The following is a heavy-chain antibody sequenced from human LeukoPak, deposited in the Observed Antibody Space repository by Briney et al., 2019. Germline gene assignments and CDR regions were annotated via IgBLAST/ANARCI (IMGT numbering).Heavy chain of an antibody. J-gene: IGHJ4*02. Sequence: PGGSPRLSCAASGFIFSSYNMNWVRQAPGKGLEWVSSISTSSSYIYYADSVKGRFTISRDNSKNTLYLQMNSLRAEDTAVYYCARHRGYCSSTSCYPYYFDYWGQGTLVTVSS. CDR2: ISTSSSYI. CDR3: ARHRGYCSSTSCYPYYFDY. CDR1: GFIFSSYN. V-gene: IGHV3-21*01. D-gene: IGHD2-2*01.